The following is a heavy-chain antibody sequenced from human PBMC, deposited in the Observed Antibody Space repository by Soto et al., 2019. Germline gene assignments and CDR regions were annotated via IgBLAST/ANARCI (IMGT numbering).Heavy chain of an antibody. CDR2: LSYDGSNK. Sequence: QVQLVESGGGVVQHGRSLRLSCAASGFTFSSSGMHWVRQAPGKGLEWVAVLSYDGSNKYYADSVKGRLTISRDNSKNKLYLQMNSLRAEDTAVYYCAKDDGSGWYALDYWGQGTLVTVSS. D-gene: IGHD6-19*01. CDR3: AKDDGSGWYALDY. V-gene: IGHV3-30*18. J-gene: IGHJ4*02. CDR1: GFTFSSSG.